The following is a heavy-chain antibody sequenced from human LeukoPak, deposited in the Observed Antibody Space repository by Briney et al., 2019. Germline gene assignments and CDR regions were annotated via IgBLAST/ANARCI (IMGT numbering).Heavy chain of an antibody. D-gene: IGHD3-10*01. CDR2: INPNSGGT. V-gene: IGHV1-2*02. CDR1: DYTFASYG. Sequence: ASVKVSCKASDYTFASYGINWVRQAPGQGLEWMGWINPNSGGTNYAQKFQGRVTMTRDTSISTAYMELSRLRSDNTAVYYCARVLMVRGGYYFDYWGQGTLVTVSS. CDR3: ARVLMVRGGYYFDY. J-gene: IGHJ4*02.